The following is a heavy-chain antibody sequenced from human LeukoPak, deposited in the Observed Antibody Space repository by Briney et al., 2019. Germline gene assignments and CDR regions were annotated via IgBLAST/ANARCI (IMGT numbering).Heavy chain of an antibody. J-gene: IGHJ6*02. V-gene: IGHV4-34*01. CDR1: GGSFSGYY. CDR2: INHSGST. D-gene: IGHD3-10*01. Sequence: SETLSLTRAVFGGSFSGYYWSWIRQAPGKGLEWIGEINHSGSTNYNPSLKSRVTISVDTSKNQFSLKLSSVTAADTAVYYCVRGGFGHAMDVWGQGTTVTVSS. CDR3: VRGGFGHAMDV.